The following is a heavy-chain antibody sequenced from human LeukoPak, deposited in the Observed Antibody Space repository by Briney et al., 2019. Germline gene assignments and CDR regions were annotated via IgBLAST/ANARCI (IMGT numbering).Heavy chain of an antibody. D-gene: IGHD3-10*01. J-gene: IGHJ4*02. CDR3: ARLNYYGSGSYYRGSQRAFDY. V-gene: IGHV4-39*01. CDR1: GGSISSSSYY. CDR2: IYYSEST. Sequence: SETLSLTCTVSGGSISSSSYYWGWIRQPPGKGLEWIGSIYYSESTYYNPSLKSRVTISVDTSKNQFSLKLSSVTAADTAVYYCARLNYYGSGSYYRGSQRAFDYWGQGTLVTVSS.